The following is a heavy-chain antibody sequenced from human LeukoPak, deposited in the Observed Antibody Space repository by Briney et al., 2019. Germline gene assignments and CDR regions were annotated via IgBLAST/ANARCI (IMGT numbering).Heavy chain of an antibody. J-gene: IGHJ4*02. V-gene: IGHV3-48*01. Sequence: PGGSLRLSCAASGFIFSTYSMNWVRQAPGKGLEWVSYISTSSRTIYYADSVRGRFTISRDDAKNSLFLQMNSLRAEDTAVYYCARIYYNSNWVWGQGTLVTVSS. CDR2: ISTSSRTI. CDR1: GFIFSTYS. CDR3: ARIYYNSNWV. D-gene: IGHD3-10*01.